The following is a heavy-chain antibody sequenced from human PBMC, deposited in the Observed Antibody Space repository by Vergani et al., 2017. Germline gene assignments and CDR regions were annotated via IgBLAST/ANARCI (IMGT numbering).Heavy chain of an antibody. CDR3: ARRGGTVTPPYFDY. D-gene: IGHD4-17*01. Sequence: QVQLVESGGGVVQPGRSLRLSCAASGFTFSSYAMHWVRQAPGKGLEWVAGISYDASNKYYADSVKGRFTISRDNSKNTQYLQMNSLRAEDTAVYYCARRGGTVTPPYFDYWGQGTLVTVSS. J-gene: IGHJ4*02. CDR1: GFTFSSYA. CDR2: ISYDASNK. V-gene: IGHV3-30-3*01.